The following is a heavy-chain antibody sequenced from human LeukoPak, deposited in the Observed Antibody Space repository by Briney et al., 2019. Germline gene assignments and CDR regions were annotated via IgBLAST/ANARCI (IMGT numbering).Heavy chain of an antibody. CDR2: ISYDGSNK. D-gene: IGHD2-2*02. V-gene: IGHV3-30*18. CDR3: AKVPRCSSTSCYRHYGMDV. J-gene: IGHJ6*02. Sequence: GGSLRLSCAASGFTFSSYGMHWVRQAPGKGLEWVAVISYDGSNKYYADSVKGRFTISRDNSKNTLYLQMNSLRAEDTAVYYCAKVPRCSSTSCYRHYGMDVGGQGTTVTVS. CDR1: GFTFSSYG.